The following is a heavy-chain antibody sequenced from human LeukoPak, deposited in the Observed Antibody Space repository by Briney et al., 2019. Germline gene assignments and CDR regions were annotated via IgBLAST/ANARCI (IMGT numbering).Heavy chain of an antibody. Sequence: GGSLRLSCAASGFSFRSYWRDWVRQTPEKGLEWVANIKQDGIEKYFVDSVKGRFAISRDNAKNSLYLQMNNLRAEDTAVYYCAREAMVRGVPDAFDIWGQGTVVTVSS. V-gene: IGHV3-7*01. CDR2: IKQDGIEK. CDR3: AREAMVRGVPDAFDI. CDR1: GFSFRSYW. J-gene: IGHJ3*02. D-gene: IGHD3-10*01.